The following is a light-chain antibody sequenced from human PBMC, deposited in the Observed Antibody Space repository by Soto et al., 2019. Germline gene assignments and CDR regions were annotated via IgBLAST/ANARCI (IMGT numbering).Light chain of an antibody. J-gene: IGKJ1*01. V-gene: IGKV3-15*01. CDR2: GAS. CDR3: QQYNNSWT. CDR1: QSVSNN. Sequence: EIVMTQSPATLSVSPGERATLSCRASQSVSNNLAWYQKTPGQAPRLLIYGASTWDPGLPARFSGSGSGTEFTPISSSLQSEDVAVYYCQQYNNSWTFGQGTKVEIK.